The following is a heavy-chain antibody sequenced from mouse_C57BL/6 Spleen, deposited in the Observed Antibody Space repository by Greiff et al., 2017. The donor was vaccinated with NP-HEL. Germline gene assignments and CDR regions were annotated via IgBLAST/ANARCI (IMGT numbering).Heavy chain of an antibody. Sequence: QVQLKQSGAELVKPGASVKISCKASGYAFSSYWMSCVNQRHGHTVYLIARICPGDGDTNYNGKFKGKATLTADKSSSTAYMQLSSLTSEDSAVYFCARYGYDGGYYAMDYWGQGTSVTVSS. V-gene: IGHV1-80*01. D-gene: IGHD2-2*01. CDR3: ARYGYDGGYYAMDY. J-gene: IGHJ4*01. CDR1: GYAFSSYW. CDR2: ICPGDGDT.